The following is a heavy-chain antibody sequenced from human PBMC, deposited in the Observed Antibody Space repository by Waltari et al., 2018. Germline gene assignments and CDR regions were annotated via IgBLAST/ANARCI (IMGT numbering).Heavy chain of an antibody. CDR1: GGSFSGYY. J-gene: IGHJ1*01. D-gene: IGHD4-17*01. Sequence: QVQLQQWGAGLLKPSETLSLTCAVYGGSFSGYYWSWIRPPPGKGLEWIGEINHSGSTNYNPSLKSRVTISVDTSKNQFSLKLSSVTAADTAVYYCARDLGYGDYVWFQHWGQGTLVTVSS. V-gene: IGHV4-34*01. CDR2: INHSGST. CDR3: ARDLGYGDYVWFQH.